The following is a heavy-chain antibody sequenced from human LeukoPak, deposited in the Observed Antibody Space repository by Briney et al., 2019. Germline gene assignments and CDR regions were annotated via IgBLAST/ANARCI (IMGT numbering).Heavy chain of an antibody. CDR1: GCTFSSYA. Sequence: GGSLRLSCAASGCTFSSYAMSWVRQAPGKGLEWVSAISGSGGSTYYADSVKGRFTISRDNSKNTLYLQMNSLRAEDTAVYYCAKDQVDIVVLDPWGQGTLVTVSS. J-gene: IGHJ5*02. CDR3: AKDQVDIVVLDP. CDR2: ISGSGGST. V-gene: IGHV3-23*01. D-gene: IGHD2-15*01.